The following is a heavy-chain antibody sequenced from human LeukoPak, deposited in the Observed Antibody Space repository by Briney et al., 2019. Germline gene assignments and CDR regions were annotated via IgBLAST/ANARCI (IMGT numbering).Heavy chain of an antibody. V-gene: IGHV1-69*06. D-gene: IGHD3-3*01. Sequence: GSSVKVSCKASGGTFSSYAISWVRQAPGQGLEWMGGIIPIFGTANYAQKFQGRVTITADKSTSTAHMELSRLRSDDTAVYYCARAWYDFWSGYYNIYYWGQGTLVTVSS. J-gene: IGHJ4*02. CDR3: ARAWYDFWSGYYNIYY. CDR2: IIPIFGTA. CDR1: GGTFSSYA.